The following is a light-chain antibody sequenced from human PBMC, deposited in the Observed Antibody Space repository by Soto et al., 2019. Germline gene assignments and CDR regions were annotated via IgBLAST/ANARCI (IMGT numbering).Light chain of an antibody. Sequence: ALTQPRSVSGSPGQSVTISCTGTSSDVGGYNYVSWYQQHPGKAPKLMIYDVSKRPSGVPDRFSGSKSGNTASLTISGLQAEDEADYYCCSYAGSYGVFGTGTKVTVL. CDR1: SSDVGGYNY. CDR2: DVS. J-gene: IGLJ1*01. CDR3: CSYAGSYGV. V-gene: IGLV2-11*01.